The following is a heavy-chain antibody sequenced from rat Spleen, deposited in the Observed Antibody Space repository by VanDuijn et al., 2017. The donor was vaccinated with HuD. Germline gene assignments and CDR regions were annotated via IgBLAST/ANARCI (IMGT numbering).Heavy chain of an antibody. Sequence: EVQLVESGGGLVQPGRSLKLSCITSGFTFNNYWMTWIRQAPGKGLEWVASITHTGDSTYYPDSVKGRFTISRDNAKSTLYLQMDSLRSEDTATYYCARRAGYAFDYWRQGVMVTVSS. CDR1: GFTFNNYW. V-gene: IGHV5-31*01. CDR2: ITHTGDST. J-gene: IGHJ2*01. CDR3: ARRAGYAFDY. D-gene: IGHD1-4*01.